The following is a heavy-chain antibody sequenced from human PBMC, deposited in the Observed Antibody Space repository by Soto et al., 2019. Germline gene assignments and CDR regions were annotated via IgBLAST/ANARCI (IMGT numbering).Heavy chain of an antibody. J-gene: IGHJ6*02. V-gene: IGHV3-7*05. CDR2: IKQDGSEK. CDR1: GFTFSSYW. D-gene: IGHD7-27*01. CDR3: ARFLAGDYYYYGMDV. Sequence: GSLRLSCAASGFTFSSYWMSWVRQAPGKGLEWVANIKQDGSEKYYVDSVKGRFTISRDNAKNSLYLQMNSLRAEDTAVYYCARFLAGDYYYYGMDVWGQGTTVTVSS.